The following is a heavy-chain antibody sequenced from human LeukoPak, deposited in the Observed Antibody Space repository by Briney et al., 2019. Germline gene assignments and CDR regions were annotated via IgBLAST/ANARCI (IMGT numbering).Heavy chain of an antibody. J-gene: IGHJ4*02. CDR1: GFTFSSYS. D-gene: IGHD3-22*01. Sequence: QAGGSLRLSCAASGFTFSSYSMNWVRQAPGKGLKWVSYISSSSTIYYADSVKGRFTISRDNAKNSLYLQMNSLRAEDTAVYYCARGGSGYCFDYWGQGTLVTVSS. CDR3: ARGGSGYCFDY. V-gene: IGHV3-48*01. CDR2: ISSSSTI.